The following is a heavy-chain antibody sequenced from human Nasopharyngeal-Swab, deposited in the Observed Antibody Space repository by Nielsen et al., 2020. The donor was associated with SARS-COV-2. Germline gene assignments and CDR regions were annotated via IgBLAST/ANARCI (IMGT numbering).Heavy chain of an antibody. CDR2: INPNSGGT. J-gene: IGHJ4*02. D-gene: IGHD2-2*01. CDR3: ARSDQQFLFY. V-gene: IGHV1-2*06. Sequence: WVRQAPGQGLEWMGRINPNSGGTNYAQRFQGRVTVTRDTSISTAYMELSRLRSDDTAVYYCARSDQQFLFYWGQGTLVTVSS.